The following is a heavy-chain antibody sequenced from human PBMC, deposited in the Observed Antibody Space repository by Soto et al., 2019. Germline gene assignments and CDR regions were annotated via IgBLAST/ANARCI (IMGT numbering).Heavy chain of an antibody. V-gene: IGHV1-58*01. J-gene: IGHJ4*02. CDR3: AADARFGGYFDY. D-gene: IGHD3-10*01. Sequence: GGSLRLSCAASGFTFTSSAVQWVRQARGQRLEWIGWIVVGSGNTNYAQKFQERVTITRDMSTSTAYMELSSLRSEDTAVSYCAADARFGGYFDYWGQGTLVTVSS. CDR1: GFTFTSSA. CDR2: IVVGSGNT.